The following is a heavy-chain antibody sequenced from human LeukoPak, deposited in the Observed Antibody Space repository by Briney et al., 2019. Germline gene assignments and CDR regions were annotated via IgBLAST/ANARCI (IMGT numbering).Heavy chain of an antibody. Sequence: ASVKVSCKASGYSFSDYHIHWVRQAPGQGLEWTGWLNPNSGVTEYAQKFQGRVTMARDTSINTAYMELTRLTSDDTAVYFCSRANRIFTSVVTSFDRWGRGTLVTVSS. CDR3: SRANRIFTSVVTSFDR. CDR2: LNPNSGVT. J-gene: IGHJ4*02. V-gene: IGHV1-2*02. D-gene: IGHD2-15*01. CDR1: GYSFSDYH.